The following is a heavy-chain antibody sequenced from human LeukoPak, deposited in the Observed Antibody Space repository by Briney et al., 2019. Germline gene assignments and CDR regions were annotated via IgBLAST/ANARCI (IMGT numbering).Heavy chain of an antibody. J-gene: IGHJ4*02. Sequence: SETLSLTCAVSGDSISSGDYSWSWIRQPPGKGLEWIGEINHSGSTNYNPSLKSRVTISVDTSKNQFSLKLSSVTAADTAVYYCARARGYYDSSGYYLPYYFDYWGQGTLVTVSS. D-gene: IGHD3-22*01. V-gene: IGHV4-34*01. CDR3: ARARGYYDSSGYYLPYYFDY. CDR2: INHSGST. CDR1: GDSISSGDYS.